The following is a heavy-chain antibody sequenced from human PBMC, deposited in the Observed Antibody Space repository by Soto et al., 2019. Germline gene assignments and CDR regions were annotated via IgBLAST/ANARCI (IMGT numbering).Heavy chain of an antibody. V-gene: IGHV4-39*07. CDR2: VYYRGRS. CDR1: GGSVSNSNYY. D-gene: IGHD3-10*01. Sequence: LSLTCTVSGGSVSNSNYYWGWIRQSPGKGLEWIGSVYYRGRSYSKSSVKSRVTISVDTSKNQFSIKLTSVTVADTAVYYCAREGRSAAPQAGFDLWGQGTLVTVSS. J-gene: IGHJ4*02. CDR3: AREGRSAAPQAGFDL.